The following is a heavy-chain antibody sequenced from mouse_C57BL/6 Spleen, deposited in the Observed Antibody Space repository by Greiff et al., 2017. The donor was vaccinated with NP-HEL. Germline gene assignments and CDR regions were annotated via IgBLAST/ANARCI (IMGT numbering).Heavy chain of an antibody. CDR3: ARERYYGSFDY. CDR2: ISDGGSYT. D-gene: IGHD1-1*01. J-gene: IGHJ2*01. V-gene: IGHV5-4*01. Sequence: EVMLVESGGGLVKPGGSLKLSCAASGFTFSSYAMSWVRQTPEKRLEWVATISDGGSYTYYPDNVKGRVTISRDNAKNNLYLQMSHLKSEDTAMYYCARERYYGSFDYWGQGTTLTVSS. CDR1: GFTFSSYA.